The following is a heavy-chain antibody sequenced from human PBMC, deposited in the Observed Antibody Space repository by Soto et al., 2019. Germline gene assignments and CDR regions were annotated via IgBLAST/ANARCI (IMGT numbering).Heavy chain of an antibody. CDR2: ISGSGGST. CDR3: VGQRGLSNWFDP. CDR1: GFTFSSYA. Sequence: EVQLLESGGGLVQPGGSLRLSCAASGFTFSSYAMSWVRQATGKGLEWVSAISGSGGSTYYADSVKGRFTISRDNSKNTLYLQMNSLRAEDTAVYYCVGQRGLSNWFDPWGQGTLVTVSS. J-gene: IGHJ5*02. D-gene: IGHD6-25*01. V-gene: IGHV3-23*01.